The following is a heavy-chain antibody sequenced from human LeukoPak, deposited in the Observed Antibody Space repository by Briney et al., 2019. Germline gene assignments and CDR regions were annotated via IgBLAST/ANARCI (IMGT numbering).Heavy chain of an antibody. Sequence: PGGSLRLSCAASGFTFSSYAMSWVRQAPGKGLEWASAISGSGGSTYYADSVKGRFTITSDNSKHTLYLQMNSLRAEDTAVYYCAKFDGYSYGHSAFDPWGQGTLVTVSS. CDR3: AKFDGYSYGHSAFDP. V-gene: IGHV3-23*01. D-gene: IGHD5-18*01. CDR2: ISGSGGST. J-gene: IGHJ5*02. CDR1: GFTFSSYA.